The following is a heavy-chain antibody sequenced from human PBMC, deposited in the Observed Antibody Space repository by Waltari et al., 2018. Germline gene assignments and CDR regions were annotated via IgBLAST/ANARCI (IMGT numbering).Heavy chain of an antibody. D-gene: IGHD2-21*01. Sequence: HVQLQESGPGLVKPSETLSLTYDVSGYSISRGYFWGWLRQPPGQGLEWIGIIYHTGSTSYNSSLESRVTMSVDTSKNQFSLNLTSVTAADTAVYYCSRVYSGFIRYFDIWGRGTLVTVSS. CDR3: SRVYSGFIRYFDI. CDR1: GYSISRGYF. CDR2: IYHTGST. J-gene: IGHJ2*01. V-gene: IGHV4-38-2*01.